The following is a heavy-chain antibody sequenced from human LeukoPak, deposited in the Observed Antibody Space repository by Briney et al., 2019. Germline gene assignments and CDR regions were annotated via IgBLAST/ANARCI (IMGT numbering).Heavy chain of an antibody. CDR3: ARDHRYYYDSSPHYYYMDV. V-gene: IGHV1-46*01. Sequence: ASVKVSCKASGYTFTSYYMHWVRQAPGQGLEWMGIINPSGGSTSYAQKFQGRVTMTRDMSTSTAYMELSSLRSEDTAAYYCARDHRYYYDSSPHYYYMDVWGKGTTVTVPS. J-gene: IGHJ6*03. CDR2: INPSGGST. D-gene: IGHD3-22*01. CDR1: GYTFTSYY.